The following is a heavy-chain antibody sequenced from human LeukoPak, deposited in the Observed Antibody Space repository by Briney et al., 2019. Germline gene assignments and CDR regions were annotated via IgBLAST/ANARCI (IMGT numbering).Heavy chain of an antibody. V-gene: IGHV3-48*03. CDR1: GFTFSSYE. CDR3: AREDDSSGYYYGICGY. J-gene: IGHJ4*02. Sequence: GGSLRLSCAAPGFTFSSYEMNWVRQAPGKGLEWISYISSSGSTIHYADSVKGRFTISRDNAKNSLYLQMNSLRAEDTAVYYCAREDDSSGYYYGICGYWGQGTLVTVSS. CDR2: ISSSGSTI. D-gene: IGHD3-22*01.